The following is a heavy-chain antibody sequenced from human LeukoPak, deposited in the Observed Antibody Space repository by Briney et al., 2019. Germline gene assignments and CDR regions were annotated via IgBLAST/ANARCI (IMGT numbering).Heavy chain of an antibody. CDR2: IYYSGST. D-gene: IGHD6-13*01. CDR1: GGSISSYY. V-gene: IGHV4-59*07. Sequence: SDTLSLTCTVSGGSISSYYWSWIRQPPGKGLEWLGYIYYSGSTNYNPSLESRVTISVATSKNQFSLKLSSVTAADTAVYYCARGSSSRKPIDDGGQGTLVTVSS. CDR3: ARGSSSRKPIDD. J-gene: IGHJ4*02.